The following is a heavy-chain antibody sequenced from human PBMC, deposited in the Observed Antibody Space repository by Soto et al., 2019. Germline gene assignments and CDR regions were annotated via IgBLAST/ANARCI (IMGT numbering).Heavy chain of an antibody. CDR2: SYYSGST. V-gene: IGHV4-59*08. CDR3: ARRREDCSGGRCWALLDY. Sequence: QLQLQESGPGLVKPSETLSLTCTVSGGSISSYDWSWIRQPPGKGLEWIGYSYYSGSTNSNPSLKSRVRISVYTSKNKFSLTLSSVTAADTAVYYCARRREDCSGGRCWALLDYWGQGTLVTVSS. D-gene: IGHD2-15*01. CDR1: GGSISSYD. J-gene: IGHJ4*02.